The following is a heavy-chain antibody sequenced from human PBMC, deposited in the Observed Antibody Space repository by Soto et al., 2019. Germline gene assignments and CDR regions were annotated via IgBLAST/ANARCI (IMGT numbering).Heavy chain of an antibody. CDR3: ARRPHITMVRGVPTYYYYYMDV. CDR2: INHSGST. J-gene: IGHJ6*03. D-gene: IGHD3-10*01. CDR1: GGSFSGYY. Sequence: SETLSLTCAVYGGSFSGYYWSWIRQPPGKGLEWIGEINHSGSTNYNPSLKSRVTISVDTSKNQFSLKLSSVTAADTAVYYCARRPHITMVRGVPTYYYYYMDVWGKGTTVTVSS. V-gene: IGHV4-34*01.